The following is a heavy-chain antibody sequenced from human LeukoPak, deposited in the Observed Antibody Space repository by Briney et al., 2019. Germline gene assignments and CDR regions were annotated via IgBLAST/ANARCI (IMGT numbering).Heavy chain of an antibody. CDR1: GFTFSGYG. Sequence: PGGSLRLSCAASGFTFSGYGMHWVRQAPGKGLEWVAFIRYDGSNKYYADSVKGRFTISRDNSKNTLYLQMNSLRAEDTAVYYCAKEHSYSSSCPDYWGQGTLVTVSS. J-gene: IGHJ4*02. CDR3: AKEHSYSSSCPDY. CDR2: IRYDGSNK. D-gene: IGHD6-13*01. V-gene: IGHV3-30*02.